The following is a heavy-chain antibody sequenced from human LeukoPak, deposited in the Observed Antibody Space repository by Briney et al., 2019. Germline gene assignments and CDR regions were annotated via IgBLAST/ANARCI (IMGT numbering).Heavy chain of an antibody. D-gene: IGHD3-9*01. Sequence: ASVKVSCKVSGYTLTELSMHWVRQAPGKGLEWVASIISSSSSSYIYYADSVKGRFTISRDNAKNSLYLQMSSLRAEDTAVYYCARRDILTGFDYWGQGTLVTVSS. V-gene: IGHV3-21*01. CDR1: GYTLTELS. CDR2: IISSSSSSYI. CDR3: ARRDILTGFDY. J-gene: IGHJ4*02.